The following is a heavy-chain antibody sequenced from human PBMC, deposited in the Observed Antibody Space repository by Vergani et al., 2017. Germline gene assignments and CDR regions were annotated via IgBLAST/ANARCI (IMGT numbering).Heavy chain of an antibody. Sequence: QVQLVQSGAEVKKPGSSVKVSCKASGGPFSSYAISWVRQAPGQGLEWMGGIIPIFGTANYAQKFQGRVTITADESTSTAYMELSSLRSEDTAVYYCARXDSGMTIGSWHMDVWGKGTTVTVSS. J-gene: IGHJ6*03. CDR3: ARXDSGMTIGSWHMDV. CDR1: GGPFSSYA. D-gene: IGHD5-12*01. V-gene: IGHV1-69*01. CDR2: IIPIFGTA.